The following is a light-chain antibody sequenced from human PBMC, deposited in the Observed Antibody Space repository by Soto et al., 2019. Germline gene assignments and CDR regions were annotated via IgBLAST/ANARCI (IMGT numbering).Light chain of an antibody. CDR1: SRDVGGYNY. J-gene: IGLJ1*01. V-gene: IGLV2-11*01. CDR3: CSYAGSYTPNDV. Sequence: QSALTQPRSVSGSPGQSVTISCTGTSRDVGGYNYVSWYQHHPGKAPKLVIYDVTKRPSGVPDRFSGSKSGNTASLAISGLQAEDEADYYCCSYAGSYTPNDVFGPGTKLTVL. CDR2: DVT.